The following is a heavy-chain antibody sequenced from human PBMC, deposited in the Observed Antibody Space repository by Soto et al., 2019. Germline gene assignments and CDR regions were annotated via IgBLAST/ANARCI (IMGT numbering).Heavy chain of an antibody. CDR2: IYYSGST. J-gene: IGHJ4*02. D-gene: IGHD6-6*01. V-gene: IGHV4-39*01. Sequence: QLQLQESGPGLVKPSETLSLTCTVSGGSISSSSYYWGWIRQPPGKGLEWIGSIYYSGSTYYNPSLKSRVTISVATSKNQFSLKLSSVTAADTAVYYCASLYSSSSPFDYWGQGTLVTVSS. CDR3: ASLYSSSSPFDY. CDR1: GGSISSSSYY.